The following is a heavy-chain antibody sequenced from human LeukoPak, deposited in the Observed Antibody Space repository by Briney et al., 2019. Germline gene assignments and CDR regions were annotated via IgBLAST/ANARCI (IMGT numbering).Heavy chain of an antibody. J-gene: IGHJ4*02. V-gene: IGHV3-74*01. Sequence: GGSLRLSCEASGFTFSSHWMHWVRQVPGKGLVWTSNIRGDGGLFGYADSVKGRFAVSRDNARNTLYLHMNSLRVEDTAVYYCARDEVGAPPIDYWGQGVLVTVSS. CDR3: ARDEVGAPPIDY. D-gene: IGHD1-26*01. CDR1: GFTFSSHW. CDR2: IRGDGGLF.